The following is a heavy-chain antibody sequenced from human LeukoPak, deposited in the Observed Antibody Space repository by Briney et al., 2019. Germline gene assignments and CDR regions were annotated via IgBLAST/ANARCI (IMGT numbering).Heavy chain of an antibody. V-gene: IGHV4-38-2*02. J-gene: IGHJ4*02. Sequence: SETLSLTCTVSGYSITSGYYWGSIRQPPGNGLEWIGSINHSWTTYYNPSLKRRVTISVATSNNQFSLKLNSVTAADTAVYYCARDRPTGYHDYWGQGTLVTVSS. CDR3: ARDRPTGYHDY. D-gene: IGHD3-9*01. CDR2: INHSWTT. CDR1: GYSITSGYY.